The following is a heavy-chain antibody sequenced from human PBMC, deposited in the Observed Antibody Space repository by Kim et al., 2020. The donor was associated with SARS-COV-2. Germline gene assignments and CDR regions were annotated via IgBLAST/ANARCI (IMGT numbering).Heavy chain of an antibody. Sequence: GGSLRLSCAASGFSFTSYAMSWVRQAPGKGLEWVSSITSGSGTTYYADSVRGRFTISRDNSKNTLYLQMNSLRAEDTAVYYCAKDAAVSWLSDYGSLGTL. CDR1: GFSFTSYA. CDR2: ITSGSGTT. CDR3: AKDAAVSWLSDY. V-gene: IGHV3-23*01. D-gene: IGHD6-13*01. J-gene: IGHJ4*02.